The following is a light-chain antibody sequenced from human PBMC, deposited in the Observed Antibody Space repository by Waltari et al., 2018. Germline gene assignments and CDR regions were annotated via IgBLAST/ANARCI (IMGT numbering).Light chain of an antibody. J-gene: IGKJ1*01. CDR3: QQYNDWPPWT. CDR1: QHINMT. CDR2: GAS. V-gene: IGKV3-15*01. Sequence: DIVLTQSPATLSLSPGERATLSCRASQHINMTLAWYQQKPGQAPRLLFYGASTRESGVPARFSGSGSGTEFTLTISSLQSEDFGLYYCQQYNDWPPWTFGQGTKV.